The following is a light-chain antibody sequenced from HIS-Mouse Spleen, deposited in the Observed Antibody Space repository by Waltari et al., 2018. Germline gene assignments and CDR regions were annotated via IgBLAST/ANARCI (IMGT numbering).Light chain of an antibody. J-gene: IGLJ1*01. CDR1: SSDVRSYHL. CDR2: EGS. CDR3: CSYAGSSTYV. Sequence: QSALTQPASVSGSPGQSITISCPGTSSDVRSYHLFSWYQQHPGKAPKLMIYEGSKRPSGVSNRFSGSKSGNTASLTISGLQAEDEADYYCCSYAGSSTYVFGTGTKVTVL. V-gene: IGLV2-23*01.